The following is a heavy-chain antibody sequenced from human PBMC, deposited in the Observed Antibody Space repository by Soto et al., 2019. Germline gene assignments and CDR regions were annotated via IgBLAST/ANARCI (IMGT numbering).Heavy chain of an antibody. CDR3: AREALGGYSGHLTGIYYYYGMDV. J-gene: IGHJ6*02. Sequence: ASVKVSCKASGYTFTSYAMHWVRQAPGQRLEWMGWINAGNGNTKYSQKFQGRVTITRDTSASTAYMELSSLRSEDTAVYYCAREALGGYSGHLTGIYYYYGMDVWGQGTTVTVSS. CDR2: INAGNGNT. D-gene: IGHD5-12*01. CDR1: GYTFTSYA. V-gene: IGHV1-3*01.